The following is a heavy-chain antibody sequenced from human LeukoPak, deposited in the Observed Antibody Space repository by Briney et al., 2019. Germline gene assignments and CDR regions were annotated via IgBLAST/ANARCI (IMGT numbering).Heavy chain of an antibody. D-gene: IGHD5-18*01. V-gene: IGHV1-69*02. Sequence: SVKVSCKASGGSFNSFNINWVRQAPGQGLDWMGRVIPILGMANYAQTFQGRVKITADKSTTTAYMELSSLRSEDTAVYFCASEIENVDTGIEYWGQGTLVTVSS. CDR2: VIPILGMA. CDR3: ASEIENVDTGIEY. J-gene: IGHJ4*02. CDR1: GGSFNSFN.